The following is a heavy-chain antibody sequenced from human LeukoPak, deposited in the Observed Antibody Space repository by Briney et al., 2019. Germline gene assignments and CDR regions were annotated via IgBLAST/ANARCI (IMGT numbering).Heavy chain of an antibody. Sequence: GASVKVSCKASGYTFTGYYMHWVRQAPGQGLEWMGWINPNSGGTNYAQKFQGRVTMTRDTSISTAYMELSRLRSDDTAVYYCARGFKYYDILTGIDPWGQGTLVTVSS. CDR2: INPNSGGT. V-gene: IGHV1-2*02. CDR1: GYTFTGYY. D-gene: IGHD3-9*01. CDR3: ARGFKYYDILTGIDP. J-gene: IGHJ5*02.